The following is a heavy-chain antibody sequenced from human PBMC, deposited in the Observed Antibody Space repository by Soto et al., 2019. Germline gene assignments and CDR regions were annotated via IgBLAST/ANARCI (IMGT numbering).Heavy chain of an antibody. J-gene: IGHJ4*02. Sequence: QVQLVQSGTDVKKPWASVKVSCKTSGYTFSDYGISWVRQAPGQGLEWMGWISARNGNTNFAQKVRGRVTLTTATATSNVYMELRSLKADDTAVYYCAREPPDTTPDYWGQGTLVTVSS. CDR2: ISARNGNT. V-gene: IGHV1-18*01. D-gene: IGHD1-1*01. CDR1: GYTFSDYG. CDR3: AREPPDTTPDY.